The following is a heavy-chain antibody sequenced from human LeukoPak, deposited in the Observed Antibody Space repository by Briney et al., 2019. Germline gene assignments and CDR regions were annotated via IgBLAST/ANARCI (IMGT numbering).Heavy chain of an antibody. D-gene: IGHD2/OR15-2a*01. V-gene: IGHV3-53*04. CDR2: IYSDGST. J-gene: IGHJ3*02. CDR3: ARKNTNGLQYAFDI. Sequence: AGGSLRLSCAASGFTVSSNYMSWVRQAPGKGLEWVSVIYSDGSTYYADSVKGRFTISRHNSKNTLYLQMNSLRAEDTAVYYCARKNTNGLQYAFDIWGQGTMVTVSS. CDR1: GFTVSSNY.